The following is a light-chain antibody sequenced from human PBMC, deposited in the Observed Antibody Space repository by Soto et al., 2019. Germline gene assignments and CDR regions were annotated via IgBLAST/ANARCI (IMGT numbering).Light chain of an antibody. CDR2: SNT. J-gene: IGLJ1*01. CDR3: QSYDPSLRDYV. Sequence: QSVLTQPPSVSGAPGQRVTISCTGSSSNIGAYYDVHWYQQVPGTAPKLLIFSNTNRPSGVPDRFSGSKSGTSASLAIAGLQAEDEADYYCQSYDPSLRDYVCGTGTKVTV. V-gene: IGLV1-40*01. CDR1: SSNIGAYYD.